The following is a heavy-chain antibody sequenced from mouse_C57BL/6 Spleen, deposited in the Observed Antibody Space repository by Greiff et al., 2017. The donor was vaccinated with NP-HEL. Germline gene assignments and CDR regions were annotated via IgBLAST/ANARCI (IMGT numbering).Heavy chain of an antibody. V-gene: IGHV1-82*01. Sequence: QVQLKQSGPELVKPGASVKISCKASGYAFRSSWMNWVKQRPGKGLEWIGRIYPGDGDTNYNGKFKGKATLTADKSSSTAYMQLSSLTSEDSAVYFCARRLGNYFDYWGQGTTLTVSS. J-gene: IGHJ2*01. D-gene: IGHD3-2*02. CDR3: ARRLGNYFDY. CDR2: IYPGDGDT. CDR1: GYAFRSSW.